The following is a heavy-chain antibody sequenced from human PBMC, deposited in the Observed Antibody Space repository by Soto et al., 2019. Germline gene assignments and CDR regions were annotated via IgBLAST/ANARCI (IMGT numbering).Heavy chain of an antibody. CDR3: ARRHLVRGYGMDV. D-gene: IGHD3-10*01. V-gene: IGHV1-69*01. J-gene: IGHJ6*02. CDR1: GGTFSSYA. CDR2: IIPIFGTA. Sequence: QVQLVQSGAEVKKPGSSVKVSCKASGGTFSSYAISWVRQAPGQGLEWMGGIIPIFGTANYAQKFQGRVTITADESTSPAARERSSLRSEDTAVYYCARRHLVRGYGMDVWGQGTTVTACS.